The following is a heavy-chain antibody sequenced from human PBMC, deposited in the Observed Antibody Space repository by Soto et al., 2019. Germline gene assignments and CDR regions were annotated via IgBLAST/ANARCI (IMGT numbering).Heavy chain of an antibody. CDR1: GYTFPSYD. J-gene: IGHJ3*02. V-gene: IGHV1-8*01. CDR3: ARGDMVRGSDAFDI. D-gene: IGHD3-10*01. Sequence: ASVKVSCKASGYTFPSYDINWVRQATGQGLEWMGWMNPNSGNTGYAQKFQGRVTMTRNTSISTAYMELSSLRSEDTAVYYCARGDMVRGSDAFDIWGQGTMVTVSS. CDR2: MNPNSGNT.